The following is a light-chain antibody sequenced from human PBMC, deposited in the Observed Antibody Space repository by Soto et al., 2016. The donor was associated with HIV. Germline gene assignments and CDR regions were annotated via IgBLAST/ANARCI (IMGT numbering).Light chain of an antibody. J-gene: IGLJ2*01. Sequence: SYVLTQAPSVSVAPGKTARITCGGNNLGRKSVHWYQQKSGQAPLLVIYDDSDWPSRIPERLSGSNSGNTATLTISRVEAGDEADYYCQVWDSSSEPPVIFGGGTKLTVL. V-gene: IGLV3-21*01. CDR1: NLGRKS. CDR3: QVWDSSSEPPVI. CDR2: DDS.